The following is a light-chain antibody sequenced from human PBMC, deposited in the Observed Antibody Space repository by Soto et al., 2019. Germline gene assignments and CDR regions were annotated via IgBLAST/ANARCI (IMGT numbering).Light chain of an antibody. J-gene: IGKJ1*01. Sequence: AIQMTQSPSSLSASVGDRVTITCRASQGIRNDLGWYQQKPGQAPKLLIFAASSLQVGVPSRFSGSGSGTEFTLTISSLQPDDFATYYCQHYKMYSPWTFGQGTKVDI. CDR2: AAS. V-gene: IGKV1-6*01. CDR3: QHYKMYSPWT. CDR1: QGIRND.